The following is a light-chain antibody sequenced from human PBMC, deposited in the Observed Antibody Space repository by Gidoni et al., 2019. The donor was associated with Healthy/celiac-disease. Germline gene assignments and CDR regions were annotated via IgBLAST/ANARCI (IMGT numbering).Light chain of an antibody. J-gene: IGKJ4*01. CDR2: LGS. Sequence: DIVMTQSPLSLPVTPGEPASISCRSRQSLLHRNGYNYLDWYLQKPGQSQQLLIYLGSNRASGGPDRFRGSGSGTDFTLKISRVEAEDVGVYYCMQALQTPGTFGGGTKVESK. CDR1: QSLLHRNGYNY. V-gene: IGKV2-28*01. CDR3: MQALQTPGT.